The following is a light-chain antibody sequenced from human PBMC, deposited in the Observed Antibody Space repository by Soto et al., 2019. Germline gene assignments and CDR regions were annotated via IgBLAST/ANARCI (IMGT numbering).Light chain of an antibody. V-gene: IGKV1-33*01. CDR2: DAS. CDR1: QNVSYY. CDR3: QQHDYRPFT. J-gene: IGKJ5*01. Sequence: DIELTQSPSSLSSSLGDSATITCQASQNVSYYLNWYQQKPGKAPRLLIYDASNLDIGVPTRFSGSGSGTDFTFTISSLQPEDFATYYCQQHDYRPFTFGQGTKLESK.